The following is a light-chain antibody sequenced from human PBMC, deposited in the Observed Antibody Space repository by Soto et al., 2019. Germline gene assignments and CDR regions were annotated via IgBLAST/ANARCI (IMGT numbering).Light chain of an antibody. J-gene: IGLJ1*01. CDR3: ASYVSSSDVFV. V-gene: IGLV2-14*03. CDR1: SSDIGSYNY. CDR2: DVT. Sequence: QSVLTQPASMSGSPGQSITISCTGSSSDIGSYNYVSWYQHHPGKAPKLLIYDVTTRPSGISNRFSGSKSGHTAYLTISGLQAEDGADYYCASYVSSSDVFVFGPGTKLTVL.